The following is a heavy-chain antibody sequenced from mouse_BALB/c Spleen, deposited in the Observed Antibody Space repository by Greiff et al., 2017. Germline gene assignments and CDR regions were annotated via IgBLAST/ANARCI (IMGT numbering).Heavy chain of an antibody. V-gene: IGHV5-9-3*01. CDR2: ISSGGSYT. Sequence: EVQVVESGGGLVKPGGSLKLSCAASGFTFSSYAMSWVRQTPEKRLEWVATISSGGSYTYYPDSVKGRFTISRDNAKNTLYLQMSSLRSEETAMYYCARDYYGSSLSYWYFDVWGAGTTVTVSS. CDR3: ARDYYGSSLSYWYFDV. J-gene: IGHJ1*01. D-gene: IGHD1-1*01. CDR1: GFTFSSYA.